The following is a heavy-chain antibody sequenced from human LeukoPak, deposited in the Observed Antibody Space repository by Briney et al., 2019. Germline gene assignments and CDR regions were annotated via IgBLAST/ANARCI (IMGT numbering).Heavy chain of an antibody. CDR2: IYYSGST. V-gene: IGHV4-61*01. CDR1: GYSISSGYY. J-gene: IGHJ6*03. CDR3: ARGQRSDAGWGLYYYYYYIDV. Sequence: SETLSLTCTVSGYSISSGYYWGWIRPPPGKGLEWVGYIYYSGSTNYNPSLKSRVTISVDTSKNPFSLKLSSATAADTAVYYCARGQRSDAGWGLYYYYYYIDVWGKGTTVTVSS. D-gene: IGHD3-10*01.